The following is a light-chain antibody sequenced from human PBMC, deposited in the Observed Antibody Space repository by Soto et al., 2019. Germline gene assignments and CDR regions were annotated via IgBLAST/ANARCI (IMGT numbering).Light chain of an antibody. CDR2: DAS. V-gene: IGKV3-15*01. Sequence: EIVMTQSPATLSVSPVDGATLSCRASQSVSSKLAWYQQKPGQAPRLLMYDASTRATGVPARFSGSGSGTEFTLTISSLQSEDFAVYYCQHYNHWPPYSFGQGTNLEIK. J-gene: IGKJ2*03. CDR3: QHYNHWPPYS. CDR1: QSVSSK.